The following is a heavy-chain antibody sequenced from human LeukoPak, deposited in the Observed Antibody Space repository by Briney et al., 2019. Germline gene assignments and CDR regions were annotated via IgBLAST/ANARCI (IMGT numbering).Heavy chain of an antibody. V-gene: IGHV1-18*01. J-gene: IGHJ4*02. CDR3: ARDYGGNPPLSYFDY. D-gene: IGHD4-23*01. CDR2: ISAYNGNT. Sequence: ASVKASCKASGYTFTSYGISWVRQAPGQGLEWMGWISAYNGNTNYAQKLQGRVTMTTDTSTSTAYMELRSLRSDDTAVYYCARDYGGNPPLSYFDYWGQGTLVTVSS. CDR1: GYTFTSYG.